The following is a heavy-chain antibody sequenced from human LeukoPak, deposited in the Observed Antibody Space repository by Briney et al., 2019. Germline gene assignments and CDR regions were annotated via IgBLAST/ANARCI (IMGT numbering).Heavy chain of an antibody. CDR2: ISSSGSTI. V-gene: IGHV3-48*03. D-gene: IGHD3-16*01. Sequence: PGGSLRLSCAASGFTFSSYEMNWVRQAPGKGLEWVSYISSSGSTIYYADSVKGRFTISRDNSKNTLYLQMNSLRAEDTAVYYCAKGGDRLARFSDYYYYMDVWGKGTTVTVSS. CDR1: GFTFSSYE. J-gene: IGHJ6*03. CDR3: AKGGDRLARFSDYYYYMDV.